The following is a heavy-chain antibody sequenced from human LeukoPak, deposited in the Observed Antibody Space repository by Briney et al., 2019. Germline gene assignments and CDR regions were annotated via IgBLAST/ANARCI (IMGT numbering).Heavy chain of an antibody. D-gene: IGHD6-6*01. CDR3: ATQGSSSSLDY. Sequence: GESLKISCKGSGYSFSSYWIAWVRQMPGKGLEWKGIIYPGDSDTRYSPSFQGQVTISADKSISTAYLQWSSLKASDTAMYYCATQGSSSSLDYWGQGTLVTVSS. V-gene: IGHV5-51*01. J-gene: IGHJ4*02. CDR2: IYPGDSDT. CDR1: GYSFSSYW.